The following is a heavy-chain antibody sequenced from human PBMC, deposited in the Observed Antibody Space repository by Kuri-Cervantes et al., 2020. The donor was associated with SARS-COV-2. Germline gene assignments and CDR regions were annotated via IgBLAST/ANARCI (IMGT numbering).Heavy chain of an antibody. V-gene: IGHV1-69*05. CDR3: ARVKDSSSSYFDY. CDR1: GGTFSSYA. D-gene: IGHD6-6*01. Sequence: GGSLRLSCKASGGTFSSYAINWVRQAPGQGLEWMGGIIPIFGTANYAQKFQGRVTITTDESTSTAYMELSSLRSEDTAVYYCARVKDSSSSYFDYWGQGTLVTVSS. J-gene: IGHJ4*02. CDR2: IIPIFGTA.